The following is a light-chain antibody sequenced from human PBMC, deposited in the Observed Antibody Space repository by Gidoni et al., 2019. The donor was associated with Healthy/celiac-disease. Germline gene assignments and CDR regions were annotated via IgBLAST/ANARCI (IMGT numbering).Light chain of an antibody. V-gene: IGKV3-11*01. CDR2: DAS. J-gene: IGKJ4*01. CDR3: QQRSNWPSLT. CDR1: QSVSSY. Sequence: EIVLTQSPATLSLSPGERATLSCRASQSVSSYLAWYHQKPGQAPRLLIYDASNRATGIPARFSVSGSGTDFTLTISSLEPEDFAVYYCQQRSNWPSLTFXGXTKVEIK.